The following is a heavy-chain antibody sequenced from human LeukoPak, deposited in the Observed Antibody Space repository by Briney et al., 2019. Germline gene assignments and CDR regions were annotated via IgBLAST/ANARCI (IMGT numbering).Heavy chain of an antibody. CDR1: GGSIRRYY. CDR3: ASIDFYAFEI. Sequence: SETLSLTCTVSGGSIRRYYWSWLRQPPGKGLEWIGYIYHSGSTNYNPSLKSRVTISVDTSKNQFSLKLYSVTAADTAVYLYASIDFYAFEIWGQGTMVTVPS. J-gene: IGHJ3*02. CDR2: IYHSGST. V-gene: IGHV4-59*01. D-gene: IGHD2-21*02.